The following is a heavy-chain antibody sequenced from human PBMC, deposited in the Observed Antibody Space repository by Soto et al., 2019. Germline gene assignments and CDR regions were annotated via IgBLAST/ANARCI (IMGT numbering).Heavy chain of an antibody. V-gene: IGHV3-74*01. Sequence: GGSLRLSCAASGFTFSSYWMHWARQVPGKGLVWVSRIHFDGSTTHYADSVKGRFTISRDNAKNSLYLQMNSLRAEDTAVYYCARDSGGSGWYPLYYFDYWGQGTLVTVSS. CDR1: GFTFSSYW. CDR3: ARDSGGSGWYPLYYFDY. CDR2: IHFDGSTT. D-gene: IGHD6-19*01. J-gene: IGHJ4*02.